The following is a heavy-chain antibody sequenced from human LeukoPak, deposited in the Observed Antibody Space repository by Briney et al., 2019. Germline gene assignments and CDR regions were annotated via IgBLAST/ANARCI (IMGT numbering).Heavy chain of an antibody. V-gene: IGHV3-48*03. CDR1: GFTFSSYE. J-gene: IGHJ4*02. D-gene: IGHD3-3*01. CDR3: ARSIWSGYKFDY. Sequence: GGSLTLSCAASGFTFSSYEMNWVRQAPGKGLEWVSYISSSGSTIYYADSVKGRFAISRDNAKNSLYLQMNSLRAEHTAVYYCARSIWSGYKFDYWGQGTLVTVSS. CDR2: ISSSGSTI.